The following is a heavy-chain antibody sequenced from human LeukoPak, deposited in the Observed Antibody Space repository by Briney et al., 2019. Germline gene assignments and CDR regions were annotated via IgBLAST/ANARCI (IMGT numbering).Heavy chain of an antibody. J-gene: IGHJ4*02. V-gene: IGHV3-66*02. CDR1: GFTFSSYA. CDR2: IYSGGST. CDR3: ASQGHYDYVWKAIDY. Sequence: GGSLRLSCAASGFTFSSYAMSWVRQAPGKGLEWVSVIYSGGSTYYADSVKGRFTISRDNSKNTLYLQMNSLRAEDAAVYYCASQGHYDYVWKAIDYWGQGTLVTVSS. D-gene: IGHD3-16*01.